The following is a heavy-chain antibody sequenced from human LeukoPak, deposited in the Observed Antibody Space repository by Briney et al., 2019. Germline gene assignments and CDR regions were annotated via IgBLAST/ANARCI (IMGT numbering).Heavy chain of an antibody. CDR1: GGSIGSYY. CDR2: IYYTGTT. CDR3: ARAYSYGLIHDAFDI. D-gene: IGHD5-18*01. J-gene: IGHJ3*02. Sequence: SEALSLTCTVSGGSIGSYYWSWIRQPPGKGLEWIGYIYYTGTTTYNPSLKSRVTISLDTSENQFSLKLTPMTAADTAVYYCARAYSYGLIHDAFDIWGQGTMVTVSS. V-gene: IGHV4-59*01.